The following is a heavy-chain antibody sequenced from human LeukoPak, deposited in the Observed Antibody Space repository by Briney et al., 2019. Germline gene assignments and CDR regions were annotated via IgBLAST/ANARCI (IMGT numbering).Heavy chain of an antibody. D-gene: IGHD3-16*01. Sequence: SETLSLTCTVSRGSISRYYWSWIRQPPGKGLEWIGYIYYSGSTNYNPSLKSRVTISVDTSKNQFSLKLSSVTAADTAVYYCARETSQKGAHYMDVWGKGTTVTISS. J-gene: IGHJ6*03. CDR2: IYYSGST. V-gene: IGHV4-59*01. CDR3: ARETSQKGAHYMDV. CDR1: RGSISRYY.